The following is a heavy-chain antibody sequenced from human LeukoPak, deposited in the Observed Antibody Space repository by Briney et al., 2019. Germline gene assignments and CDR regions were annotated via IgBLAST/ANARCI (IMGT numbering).Heavy chain of an antibody. D-gene: IGHD3-16*01. J-gene: IGHJ6*02. CDR3: TKDSQGSYDGFWYGTYGVDV. CDR2: ISDYP. V-gene: IGHV3-23*05. CDR1: GFSFNTFA. Sequence: PGGSLRLSCVASGFSFNTFALTWVRQAPGKGLEWVSTISDYPHYADSVRGRFTISRDNSRKTVFLQMNSLTPEDAATYYCTKDSQGSYDGFWYGTYGVDVWGQGTTVTVSS.